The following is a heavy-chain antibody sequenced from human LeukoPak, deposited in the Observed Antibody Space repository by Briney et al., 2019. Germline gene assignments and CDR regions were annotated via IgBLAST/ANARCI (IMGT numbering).Heavy chain of an antibody. V-gene: IGHV1-2*02. CDR1: GYTFTTYY. CDR3: ALVVDTAMGPFDY. J-gene: IGHJ4*02. Sequence: ASVKVSCKASGYTFTTYYLHWVRQAPGQGLEWMGWINPNSGGTNYAQKFQGRVTITRDTSISTAYMELSRLRSDDTAVYYCALVVDTAMGPFDYWGQGTLVTVSS. D-gene: IGHD5-18*01. CDR2: INPNSGGT.